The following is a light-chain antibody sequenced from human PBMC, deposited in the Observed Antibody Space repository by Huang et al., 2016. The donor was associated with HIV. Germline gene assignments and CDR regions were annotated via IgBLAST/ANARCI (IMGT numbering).Light chain of an antibody. CDR1: QSLLHSDGKTY. V-gene: IGKV2D-29*02. CDR2: EGS. J-gene: IGKJ1*01. CDR3: MQTIQPTT. Sequence: DIVMTQTPLSLSVTPGQPASISCKSSQSLLHSDGKTYLYWYLQNPGQSPHLLIDEGSRRFSGVSDRFSGSGSGTNFTLKISRVEAEDAGVYYCMQTIQPTTFGQGTKVEIK.